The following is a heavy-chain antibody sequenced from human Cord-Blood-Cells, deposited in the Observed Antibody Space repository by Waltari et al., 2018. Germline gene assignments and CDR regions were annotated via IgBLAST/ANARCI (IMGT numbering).Heavy chain of an antibody. CDR1: GYTFTGYY. CDR2: INPNSGGT. J-gene: IGHJ6*02. D-gene: IGHD5-12*01. V-gene: IGHV1-2*04. CDR3: ARSAGGYDYYYYGMDV. Sequence: QVQLVQSGAEVKKPGASVKVSCKASGYTFTGYYMHRVRPAPGQGLEWMGWINPNSGGTNYAQKFQGWVTMTRDTSISTAYMELSRLRSDDTAVYYCARSAGGYDYYYYGMDVWGQGTTVTVSS.